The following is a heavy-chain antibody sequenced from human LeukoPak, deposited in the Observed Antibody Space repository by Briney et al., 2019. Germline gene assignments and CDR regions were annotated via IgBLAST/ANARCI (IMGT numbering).Heavy chain of an antibody. CDR3: ARAVSGRFDY. Sequence: PSETLSLTCTVSGGSMSPYHWGWIRHPPGKGLDWTGYIYYRGSTNYNPSLNSRVTISVHTSKNQFSLRLSSVTAADTAIYYCARAVSGRFDYWGQGTLVTVSS. CDR1: GGSMSPYH. V-gene: IGHV4-59*08. D-gene: IGHD6-19*01. CDR2: IYYRGST. J-gene: IGHJ4*02.